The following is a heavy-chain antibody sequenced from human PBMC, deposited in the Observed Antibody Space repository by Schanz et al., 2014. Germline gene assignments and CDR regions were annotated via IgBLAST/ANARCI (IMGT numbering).Heavy chain of an antibody. D-gene: IGHD6-6*01. Sequence: QVQLLQSGAEVKKPGASMNVSCKASGYTFTTYYMLWVRQAPGQGLEWMGIINPIGGSTRYGQKFQGRITVTTDTSTGTAYLELSSLRSDDTAVYYGARDQTPDTNSSDVRYFDDWGQGSLVTVSS. CDR3: ARDQTPDTNSSDVRYFDD. J-gene: IGHJ4*02. CDR1: GYTFTTYY. V-gene: IGHV1-46*01. CDR2: INPIGGST.